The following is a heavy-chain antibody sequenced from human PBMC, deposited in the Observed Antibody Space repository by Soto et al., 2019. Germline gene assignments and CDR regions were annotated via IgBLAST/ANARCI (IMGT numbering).Heavy chain of an antibody. J-gene: IGHJ6*02. V-gene: IGHV3-33*01. CDR2: IWYDGSNK. D-gene: IGHD3-3*01. CDR3: AREARDFWSGYYNYYYGMDV. CDR1: GFTFSSYG. Sequence: LRLSCAASGFTFSSYGMHWVRQAPGKGLEWVAVIWYDGSNKYYADSVKGRFTISRDNSKNTLYLQMNSLRAEDTAVYYCAREARDFWSGYYNYYYGMDVWGQGTTVTVSS.